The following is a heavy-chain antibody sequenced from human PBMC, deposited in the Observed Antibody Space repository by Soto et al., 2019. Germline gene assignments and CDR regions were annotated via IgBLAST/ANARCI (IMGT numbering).Heavy chain of an antibody. Sequence: QVQLVQSGAEVKKPGASVKFSCRTSGYTFTHYYIHWVRQAPGQGLEWLAIINPVSGSTNYAQDFQGRVTLTMDTSTTTVYMELSGLRAEDTAIFYCARDLAAGDHWGQGTLVTVSS. J-gene: IGHJ4*02. CDR2: INPVSGST. CDR3: ARDLAAGDH. D-gene: IGHD6-13*01. V-gene: IGHV1-46*01. CDR1: GYTFTHYY.